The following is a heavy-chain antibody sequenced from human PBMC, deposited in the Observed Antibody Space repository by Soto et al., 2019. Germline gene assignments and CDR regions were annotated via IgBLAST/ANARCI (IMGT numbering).Heavy chain of an antibody. CDR2: IIPIFGTA. J-gene: IGHJ6*01. V-gene: IGHV1-69*13. D-gene: IGHD3-3*01. CDR1: GGTFSSYA. CDR3: ARGYDFWSGLPRRGYYYGMDV. Sequence: SVKVSCKASGGTFSSYAISWVRQAPGQGLEWMGGIIPIFGTANYAQKCQGRVTITADESTSTAYMELSSLRSEDTAVYYCARGYDFWSGLPRRGYYYGMDVWGQGTTVTVSS.